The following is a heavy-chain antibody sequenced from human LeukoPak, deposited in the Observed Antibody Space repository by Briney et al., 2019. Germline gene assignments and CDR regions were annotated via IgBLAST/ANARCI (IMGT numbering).Heavy chain of an antibody. D-gene: IGHD6-13*01. V-gene: IGHV1-8*02. CDR3: ARMEGSSWYGTYYYYGMDV. CDR2: MNPNSGNT. CDR1: GYTFTSYD. Sequence: ASVKVSCKASGYTFTSYDINWVRQATGQGLEWMGWMNPNSGNTGYAQKFQGRVTMTRNTSISTAYMELSSLRSEDTAVYYCARMEGSSWYGTYYYYGMDVWGQGTTVTVSS. J-gene: IGHJ6*02.